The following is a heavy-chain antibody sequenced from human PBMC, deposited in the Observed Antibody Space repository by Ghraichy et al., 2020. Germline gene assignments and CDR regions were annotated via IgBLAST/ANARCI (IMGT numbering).Heavy chain of an antibody. CDR3: ARTRYCSGGSCYSWYYYYYYGMDV. D-gene: IGHD2-15*01. CDR1: GFTFSSYA. V-gene: IGHV3-30*04. J-gene: IGHJ6*02. CDR2: ISYDGSNK. Sequence: GGSLRLSCAASGFTFSSYAMHWVRQAPDKGLEWVAVISYDGSNKYYADSVKGRFTISRDNSKNTLYLQMNSLRAEDTAVYYCARTRYCSGGSCYSWYYYYYYGMDVWGQGTTVTVSS.